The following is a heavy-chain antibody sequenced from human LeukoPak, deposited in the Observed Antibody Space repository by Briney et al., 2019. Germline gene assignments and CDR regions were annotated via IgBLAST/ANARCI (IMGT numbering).Heavy chain of an antibody. J-gene: IGHJ5*02. CDR3: ARGRYDYVWGSYRQINWFDP. CDR1: GGSISSYY. D-gene: IGHD3-16*02. Sequence: SETLSLTCTVSGGSISSYYWSWIRQPPGKGLEWIGYIYYSGSTNYNPSLKSRVTISVDTSKNQFSLKLSSVTAADTAVYYCARGRYDYVWGSYRQINWFDPWGQGTLVTVSS. V-gene: IGHV4-59*12. CDR2: IYYSGST.